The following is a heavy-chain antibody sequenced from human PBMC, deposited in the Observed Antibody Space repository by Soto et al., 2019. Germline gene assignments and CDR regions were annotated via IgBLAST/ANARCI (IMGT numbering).Heavy chain of an antibody. J-gene: IGHJ5*02. D-gene: IGHD2-15*01. CDR1: GGSISSGGYY. V-gene: IGHV4-31*03. CDR2: IYYSGST. Sequence: LSLTCTVSGGSISSGGYYWSWIRQHPGKGLEWIGYIYYSGSTYYNPSLKSRVTISVDTSKNQFSLKLSSVTAADTAVYYCATRRVSAAPNWFDPWGQGTLVTVSS. CDR3: ATRRVSAAPNWFDP.